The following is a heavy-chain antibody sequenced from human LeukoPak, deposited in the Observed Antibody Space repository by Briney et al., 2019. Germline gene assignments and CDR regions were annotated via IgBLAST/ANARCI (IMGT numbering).Heavy chain of an antibody. CDR1: GFTFSSYG. J-gene: IGHJ4*02. Sequence: GGSLRLSCAASGFTFSSYGMHWVRQAPGKGLEWVGFLRSKGYGGTTEYAASVKGRFTISRDDSKSIAYLQMNSLKIEDTAVYYCTRAGGTVELYWGQGTLVTVSS. D-gene: IGHD1-7*01. CDR2: LRSKGYGGTT. V-gene: IGHV3-49*04. CDR3: TRAGGTVELY.